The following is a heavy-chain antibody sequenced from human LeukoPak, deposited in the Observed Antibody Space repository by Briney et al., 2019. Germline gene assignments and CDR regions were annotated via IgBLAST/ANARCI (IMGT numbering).Heavy chain of an antibody. CDR1: GYTFTGYY. D-gene: IGHD3-22*01. Sequence: ASVKVSCKASGYTFTGYYMHWVRQAPGQGLEWMGWINPNSGDTNYAQKFQGRVSMTRDTSISTAYMELSRLRSDDTAVYYCAREGNYYDSSGYYNYWGQGTLVTVSS. J-gene: IGHJ4*02. CDR3: AREGNYYDSSGYYNY. CDR2: INPNSGDT. V-gene: IGHV1-2*02.